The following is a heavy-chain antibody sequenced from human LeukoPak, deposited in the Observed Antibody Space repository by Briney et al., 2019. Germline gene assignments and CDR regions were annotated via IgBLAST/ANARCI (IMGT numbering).Heavy chain of an antibody. D-gene: IGHD2-2*01. CDR3: ARLGPYCSSTSCPDDAFDI. CDR1: GGSISSYY. Sequence: SETLSLTCTVSGGSISSYYWSWIRQPPGKGLEWIGYIYYSGSTNYNPFLKSRVTISVDTSKNQFSLKLSSVTAADTAVYYCARLGPYCSSTSCPDDAFDIWGQGTMVTVSS. J-gene: IGHJ3*02. V-gene: IGHV4-59*01. CDR2: IYYSGST.